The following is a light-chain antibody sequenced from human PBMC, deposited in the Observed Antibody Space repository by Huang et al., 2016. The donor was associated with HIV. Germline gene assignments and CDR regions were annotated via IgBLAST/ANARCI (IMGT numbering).Light chain of an antibody. CDR1: QGISDS. V-gene: IGKV1-NL1*01. J-gene: IGKJ4*01. CDR2: AAS. Sequence: DIQMTQSPSSLSASVGDRVSIPCRASQGISDSLAWYQQKPGNAPKVLLYAASQLETGGPSRFSGSGSGTEFTLTISSLQPEDFATYYCQQYYSTPLTFGGGTKVEIK. CDR3: QQYYSTPLT.